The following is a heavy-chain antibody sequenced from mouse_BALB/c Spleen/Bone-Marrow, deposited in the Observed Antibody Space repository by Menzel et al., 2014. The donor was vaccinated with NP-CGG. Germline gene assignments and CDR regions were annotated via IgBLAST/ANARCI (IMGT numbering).Heavy chain of an antibody. V-gene: IGHV1-82*01. Sequence: VQLQQSGPELVRPGASVKISCKAFGYAFSTSWMNWVKQRPGQGLEWIGRIYPGDEDINYNGKFKGKATLTVDKFSXTSYMQLSSLTSADSAVYFCARKGVLDYAMDYWGQGTSVTVSS. CDR2: IYPGDEDI. J-gene: IGHJ4*01. CDR3: ARKGVLDYAMDY. CDR1: GYAFSTSW. D-gene: IGHD1-1*01.